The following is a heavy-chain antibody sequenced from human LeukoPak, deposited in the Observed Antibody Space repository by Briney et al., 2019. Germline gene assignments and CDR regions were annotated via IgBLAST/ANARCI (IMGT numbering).Heavy chain of an antibody. V-gene: IGHV3-33*03. Sequence: GRSLRLSCTVSGFTFSTYAMHWVRQAPGKGLEWVAVIAYDGSNTYNLDSVKGRFTISRDNSENTLYLQMNSLRAEDTAVYYCAKDIGSTSLYNWFDPWGQGTLVTVSS. CDR3: AKDIGSTSLYNWFDP. D-gene: IGHD2-2*01. J-gene: IGHJ5*02. CDR1: GFTFSTYA. CDR2: IAYDGSNT.